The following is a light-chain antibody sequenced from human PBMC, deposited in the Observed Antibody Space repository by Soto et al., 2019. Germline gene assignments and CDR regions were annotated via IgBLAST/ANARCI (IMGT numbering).Light chain of an antibody. CDR2: DAS. V-gene: IGKV3-11*01. CDR3: QQRSNWLWT. J-gene: IGKJ1*01. Sequence: EIVLTQSPATLSLSPGERATLSCRASQSVSSYLAWYQQKPGQAPRLLIYDASNRATGIPARFSGSGSGTDFTPTISSLEPEDFAVYYCQQRSNWLWTFGQGTKVEI. CDR1: QSVSSY.